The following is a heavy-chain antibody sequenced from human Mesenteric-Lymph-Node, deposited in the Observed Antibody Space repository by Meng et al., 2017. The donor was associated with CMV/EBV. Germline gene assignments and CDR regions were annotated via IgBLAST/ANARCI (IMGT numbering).Heavy chain of an antibody. Sequence: SGFTFSSYAMSWVRQAPGKGLEWVSAISGTGGTTYYADSVKGRFTVSRDNFKNTLYLQMNSLTAEDTAVYYCAKTPNLSSGWTPFDYWGQGTLVTVSS. CDR2: ISGTGGTT. V-gene: IGHV3-23*01. CDR1: GFTFSSYA. D-gene: IGHD6-19*01. J-gene: IGHJ4*02. CDR3: AKTPNLSSGWTPFDY.